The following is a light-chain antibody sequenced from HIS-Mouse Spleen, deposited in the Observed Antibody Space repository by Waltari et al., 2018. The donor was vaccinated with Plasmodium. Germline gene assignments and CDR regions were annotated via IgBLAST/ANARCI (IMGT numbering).Light chain of an antibody. V-gene: IGLV2-11*01. Sequence: QSALTQPRSVSGSPGQSVPISCTGPSSAFGGYTYVPWYQQHPGKAPKPMMYDVSKRPSGVPDRFSGSKSGNTASLTISGLQAEDEADYYCCSYAGSYTWVFGGGTKLTVL. CDR3: CSYAGSYTWV. J-gene: IGLJ3*02. CDR2: DVS. CDR1: SSAFGGYTY.